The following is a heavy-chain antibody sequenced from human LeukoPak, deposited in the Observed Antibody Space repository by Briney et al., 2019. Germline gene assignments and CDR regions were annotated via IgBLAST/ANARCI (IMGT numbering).Heavy chain of an antibody. Sequence: GRSLRLSCAASGFTFSSYGMHWVRQAPGKGLEWVAVISYDGSNTYYADSVKGRFTISRDNSKNMLYLQMNSLRAEDTAVYYCAKPYYYGSRSYMDYWGQGALVTVSS. D-gene: IGHD3-10*01. CDR2: ISYDGSNT. V-gene: IGHV3-30*18. J-gene: IGHJ4*02. CDR1: GFTFSSYG. CDR3: AKPYYYGSRSYMDY.